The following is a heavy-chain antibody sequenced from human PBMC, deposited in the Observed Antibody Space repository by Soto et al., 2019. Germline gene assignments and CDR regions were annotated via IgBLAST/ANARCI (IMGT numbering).Heavy chain of an antibody. CDR3: AREGRISQGAFDI. Sequence: SETLSLTCTVSGGSISSYYWSWIRQPPGKGLEWIGYIYYSGSTNYNPSLKSRVTIAVDTSKNQFSLKLSSVTAADTAVYYCAREGRISQGAFDIWGQGTMVTVSS. CDR1: GGSISSYY. V-gene: IGHV4-59*01. J-gene: IGHJ3*02. CDR2: IYYSGST.